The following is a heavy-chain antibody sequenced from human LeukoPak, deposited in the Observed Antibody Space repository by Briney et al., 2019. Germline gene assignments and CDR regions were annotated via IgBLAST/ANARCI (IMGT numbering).Heavy chain of an antibody. J-gene: IGHJ4*02. CDR2: IYWNDDK. CDR1: GFSLSTSGVG. CDR3: AHKAHYYDSSGFYYFDY. V-gene: IGHV2-5*01. D-gene: IGHD3-22*01. Sequence: SGPTLVKPTQTLTLTCTFSGFSLSTSGVGVGWIRQPPGKALEWLALIYWNDDKRYSPSLKSRLTITKDTSKNQVVLTMTNMDPVDTATYYCAHKAHYYDSSGFYYFDYWGQGTLVTVSS.